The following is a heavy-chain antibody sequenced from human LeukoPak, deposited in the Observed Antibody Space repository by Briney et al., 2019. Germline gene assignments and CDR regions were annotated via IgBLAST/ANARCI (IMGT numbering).Heavy chain of an antibody. CDR3: ASIDYGGDY. D-gene: IGHD4-23*01. V-gene: IGHV3-7*01. CDR1: GFTFSNNW. Sequence: PGGSLRLSCGASGFTFSNNWMTWVRQAPGKGLEWVANIRRDGSQKYYVESVKGRFTISRDNSKNLVYLQMDSLRAEDTAVYYCASIDYGGDYWGQGTLVTVSS. J-gene: IGHJ4*02. CDR2: IRRDGSQK.